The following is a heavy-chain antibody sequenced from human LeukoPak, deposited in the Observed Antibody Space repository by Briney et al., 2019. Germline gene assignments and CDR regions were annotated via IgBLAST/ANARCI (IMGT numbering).Heavy chain of an antibody. CDR1: GFPFSSYA. CDR2: ISGSGGST. D-gene: IGHD3-10*01. J-gene: IGHJ6*02. V-gene: IGHV3-23*01. CDR3: AREPPLGSTILRGVRIYYGMDV. Sequence: HPGGSLRLSCAASGFPFSSYAMSWVRQAPGKGLEWVSAISGSGGSTFYADSVKGRFTISRDNSKNTLYLQMNSLRAEDTAVYYCAREPPLGSTILRGVRIYYGMDVWGQGTTVTVSS.